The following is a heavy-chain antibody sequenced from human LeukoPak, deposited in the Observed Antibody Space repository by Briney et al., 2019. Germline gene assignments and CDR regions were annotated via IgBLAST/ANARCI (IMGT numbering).Heavy chain of an antibody. CDR2: ISGSSAYI. D-gene: IGHD3-10*02. Sequence: PGGSLRLSCATSGFTFSTYFMNWVRQAPGKGLEWVSSISGSSAYIYYADSVKGRFTISRDNAKNSLYLQMNSLRAEDTAVYYCAELGITMIGGVWGKGTTVTISS. CDR1: GFTFSTYF. V-gene: IGHV3-21*01. J-gene: IGHJ6*04. CDR3: AELGITMIGGV.